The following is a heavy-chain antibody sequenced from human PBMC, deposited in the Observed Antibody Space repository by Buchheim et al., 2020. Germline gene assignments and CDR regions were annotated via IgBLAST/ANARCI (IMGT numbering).Heavy chain of an antibody. CDR1: GGSFSGYY. V-gene: IGHV4-34*01. J-gene: IGHJ4*02. Sequence: QVQLQQWGAGLLKPSETLSLTCGVYGGSFSGYYWSWIRQPPGKGLEWIGEINQGGGTTYNPSLKGRVTMSVDTSKNHFSLKLISVTAADTAMYYCARGRRMEMELVYWGQGSL. CDR2: INQGGGT. D-gene: IGHD5-24*01. CDR3: ARGRRMEMELVY.